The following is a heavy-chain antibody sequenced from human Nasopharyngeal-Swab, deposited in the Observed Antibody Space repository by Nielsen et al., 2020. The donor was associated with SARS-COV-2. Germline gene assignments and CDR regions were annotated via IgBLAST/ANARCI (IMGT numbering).Heavy chain of an antibody. CDR1: GYSISSGYY. Sequence: SETLSLTCTVSGYSISSGYYWCWIRQPPGKGLEWIGSIYHSGSTYYNPSLKSRVTISVDTSKNQFSLKLSSVTAADTAVYYCARGGYSSGWVVYWGQGTLVTVSS. J-gene: IGHJ4*02. D-gene: IGHD6-19*01. V-gene: IGHV4-38-2*02. CDR3: ARGGYSSGWVVY. CDR2: IYHSGST.